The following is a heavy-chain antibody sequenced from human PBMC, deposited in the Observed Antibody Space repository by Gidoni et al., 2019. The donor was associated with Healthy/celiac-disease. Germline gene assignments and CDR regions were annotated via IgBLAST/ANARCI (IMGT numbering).Heavy chain of an antibody. D-gene: IGHD6-13*01. CDR2: IRYDGSNK. CDR1: GFTFSSSG. V-gene: IGHV3-30*02. Sequence: QVQLVESGGGVVQPGGSLRLSCAASGFTFSSSGMHWVRQAPGKGLEWVAFIRYDGSNKYYADSVKGRFTISRDNSKNTLYLQMNSLRAEDTAVYYCATPRRIAAAGRPTAFDYWGQGTLVTVSS. J-gene: IGHJ4*02. CDR3: ATPRRIAAAGRPTAFDY.